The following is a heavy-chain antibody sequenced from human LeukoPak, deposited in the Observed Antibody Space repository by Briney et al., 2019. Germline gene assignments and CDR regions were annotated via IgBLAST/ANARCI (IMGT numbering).Heavy chain of an antibody. V-gene: IGHV2-5*02. D-gene: IGHD5-12*01. Sequence: GPTLLKPPQPLTLSRSLSGVSTRTTGVGVGWIRQPPGKALKGLALASWADDKRYSPSLMSRRTITKDPSKSRVVFTITNMDPVDTATYYGAHSGARGYSGPRYYFDYWGQGTLVTVSS. J-gene: IGHJ4*02. CDR1: GVSTRTTGVG. CDR2: ASWADDK. CDR3: AHSGARGYSGPRYYFDY.